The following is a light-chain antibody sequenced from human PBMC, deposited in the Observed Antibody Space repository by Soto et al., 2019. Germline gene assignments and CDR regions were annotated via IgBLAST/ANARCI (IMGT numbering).Light chain of an antibody. CDR1: SGHSNYA. CDR2: LNSDGSH. CDR3: QTWGTGIVV. Sequence: QSVLTQSPSASASLGASVKLTCTLSSGHSNYAIAWHQQQPEKGPRYLMKLNSDGSHNKGDGIPDRFSGFSSGAERYLTISSLQSEDEADYYCQTWGTGIVVFGGGTKLTVL. J-gene: IGLJ2*01. V-gene: IGLV4-69*01.